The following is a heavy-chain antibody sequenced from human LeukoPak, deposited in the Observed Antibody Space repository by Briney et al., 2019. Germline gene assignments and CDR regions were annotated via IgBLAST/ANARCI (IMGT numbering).Heavy chain of an antibody. CDR2: ISSSGSTI. J-gene: IGHJ4*02. CDR1: GFTFSSYE. V-gene: IGHV3-48*03. D-gene: IGHD2-15*01. Sequence: PGGSLRLSCAASGFTFSSYEMNWVRQAPGKGLEWVSYISSSGSTIYYADSVKGRFTISRDNAKNSLYLQMNSLRAEDTAVYYCARHGPSRYCSGGSCAVDYWGQGTLATVSS. CDR3: ARHGPSRYCSGGSCAVDY.